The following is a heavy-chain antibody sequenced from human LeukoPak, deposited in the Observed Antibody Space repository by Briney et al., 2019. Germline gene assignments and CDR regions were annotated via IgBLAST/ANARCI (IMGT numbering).Heavy chain of an antibody. CDR1: GYTFTGYY. V-gene: IGHV1-2*02. J-gene: IGHJ4*02. CDR2: INPNSGGT. D-gene: IGHD3-3*01. Sequence: ASVKVSCKASGYTFTGYYMHWVRQAPGQGLEWMGWINPNSGGTNYAQKFQGRVTMTRDTSISTAYLELSRLRSDDTAVYYCAVTYYDFWSGYYGGDYWGQGTLVTVSS. CDR3: AVTYYDFWSGYYGGDY.